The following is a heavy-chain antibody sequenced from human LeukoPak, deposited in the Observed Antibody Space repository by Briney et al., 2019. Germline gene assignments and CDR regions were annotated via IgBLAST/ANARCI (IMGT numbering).Heavy chain of an antibody. J-gene: IGHJ6*02. Sequence: GGSLRLSCAASGFTISSFWMSWVRQAPGKELEWVANIKRDGGDKYYVDSVKGRFSISRDNAKNSLYLHMNSLRAEDTAVYYCARNAYAAQSPSDVWGQGTTVTVSS. CDR1: GFTISSFW. D-gene: IGHD2-15*01. CDR3: ARNAYAAQSPSDV. CDR2: IKRDGGDK. V-gene: IGHV3-7*05.